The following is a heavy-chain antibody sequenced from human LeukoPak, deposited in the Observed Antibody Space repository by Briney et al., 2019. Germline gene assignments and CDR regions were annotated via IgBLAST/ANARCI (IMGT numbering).Heavy chain of an antibody. CDR1: GFTFSSYA. CDR2: ISGSGSNT. CDR3: AKGPSPVLGGGSYFDY. V-gene: IGHV3-23*01. J-gene: IGHJ4*02. D-gene: IGHD3-16*01. Sequence: GGSLRLSCAASGFTFSSYAMNWVRQAPGKGLEWVSVISGSGSNTDYADSVKGRFTFSRDNSKNTLYLQMNSLRAEDTAIYYCAKGPSPVLGGGSYFDYWGQGTLVTVSS.